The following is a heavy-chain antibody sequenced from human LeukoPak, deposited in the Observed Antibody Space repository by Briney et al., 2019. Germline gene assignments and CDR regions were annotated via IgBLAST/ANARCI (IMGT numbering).Heavy chain of an antibody. V-gene: IGHV4-39*07. CDR2: VFYNGAT. CDR1: GGSISSSIYY. J-gene: IGHJ3*02. Sequence: SETLSLTCIVSGGSISSSIYYWAWVRQPPGKGLEWIGTVFYNGATQYSPSLRSRVTISIDTSTNQFSLKLTSVTAADTALYYCARGPGRDVTAAGYDAFDIWGQGTMVTVSS. D-gene: IGHD6-13*01. CDR3: ARGPGRDVTAAGYDAFDI.